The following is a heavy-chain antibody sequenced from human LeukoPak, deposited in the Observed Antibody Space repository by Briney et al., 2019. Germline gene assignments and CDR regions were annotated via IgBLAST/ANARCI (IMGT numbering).Heavy chain of an antibody. D-gene: IGHD6-13*01. CDR2: KNPNSGNT. CDR3: AMPYSSSWYSYYYYGMDV. V-gene: IGHV1-8*01. Sequence: ASVKVSCKASGYTFTSYDINWVRQATGQGLEWMGWKNPNSGNTGYAQKFQGRVTMTRNTSISTAYMELSSLRSEDTAVYYCAMPYSSSWYSYYYYGMDVWGQGTTVTVSS. CDR1: GYTFTSYD. J-gene: IGHJ6*02.